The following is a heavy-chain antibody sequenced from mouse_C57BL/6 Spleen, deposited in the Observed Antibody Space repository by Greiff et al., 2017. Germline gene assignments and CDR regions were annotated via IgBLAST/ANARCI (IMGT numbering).Heavy chain of an antibody. D-gene: IGHD1-1*01. CDR1: GYTFTDYY. CDR2: INTNNGGT. V-gene: IGHV1-26*01. CDR3: ARYYYGRGYYAMDY. J-gene: IGHJ4*01. Sequence: VQLQQSGPELVKPGASVKISCKASGYTFTDYYMNWVKQSHGKSLEWIGDINTNNGGTSYNQKFKGKATLTVDKSSSTAYMELRSLTSEDSAVYYCARYYYGRGYYAMDYWGQGTSVTVSS.